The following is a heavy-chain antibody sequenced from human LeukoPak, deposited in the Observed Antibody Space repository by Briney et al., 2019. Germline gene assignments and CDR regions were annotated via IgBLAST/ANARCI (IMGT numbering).Heavy chain of an antibody. CDR2: ISVSGDST. CDR3: AKEIPPLLIVVVPVALDY. V-gene: IGHV3-23*01. CDR1: GFTFSSYA. Sequence: GGSLRLSCAASGFTFSSYAMSWVRQAPGKGLEWVSSISVSGDSTYYADSVKGRFTISRDNSKNTLYLHMNSLRAEDTAVYYCAKEIPPLLIVVVPVALDYGGQGTLVTVSS. D-gene: IGHD2-2*01. J-gene: IGHJ4*02.